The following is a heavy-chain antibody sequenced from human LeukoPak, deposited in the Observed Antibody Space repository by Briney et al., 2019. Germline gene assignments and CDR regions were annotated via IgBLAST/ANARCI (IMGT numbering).Heavy chain of an antibody. J-gene: IGHJ2*01. CDR2: IYYSGST. CDR1: GGSISSSSYY. D-gene: IGHD3-22*01. Sequence: SQTLSLTCTVSGGSISSSSYYWGWIRQPPGKGLEWIGSIYYSGSTSYNPSLKSRVTISVDTSKNQFSLKLSSVTAADTAVYYCARGVTLIVVVIHDWYFDLWGRGAVFTVSS. CDR3: ARGVTLIVVVIHDWYFDL. V-gene: IGHV4-39*01.